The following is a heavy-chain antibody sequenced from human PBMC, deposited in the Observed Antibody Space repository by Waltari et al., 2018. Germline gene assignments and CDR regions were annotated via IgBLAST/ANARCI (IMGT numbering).Heavy chain of an antibody. Sequence: QVQLVQSGAEVKKPGSSVKVSCKASGGTFSSYAISWVRQAPGQGLEWMGGIIPIFGTANYAQKFQGRVTITADESTSTAYMELSSLRSEDTAVYYCARAHQDIVVVPAAPVGFYYGMDVWGQGTTVTVSS. J-gene: IGHJ6*02. D-gene: IGHD2-2*01. CDR1: GGTFSSYA. CDR3: ARAHQDIVVVPAAPVGFYYGMDV. CDR2: IIPIFGTA. V-gene: IGHV1-69*13.